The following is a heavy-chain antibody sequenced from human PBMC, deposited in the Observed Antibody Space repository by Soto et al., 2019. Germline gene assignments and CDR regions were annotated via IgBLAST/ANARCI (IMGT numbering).Heavy chain of an antibody. J-gene: IGHJ4*02. Sequence: QVQLVESGGGVVQPGRSLRLSCAASGFTFSSYGMHWVRQAPGKGLEWVAVISYDGSNKYYADSVKGRFTISRDNSKNTLYLQMNSLRAEDTAVYYCAKGPRSGYYPDPFDYWGQGTLVTVSS. D-gene: IGHD3-3*01. CDR2: ISYDGSNK. CDR3: AKGPRSGYYPDPFDY. V-gene: IGHV3-30*18. CDR1: GFTFSSYG.